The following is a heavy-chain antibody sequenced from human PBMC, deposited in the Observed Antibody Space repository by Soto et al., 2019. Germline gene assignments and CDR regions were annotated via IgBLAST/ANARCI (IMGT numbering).Heavy chain of an antibody. J-gene: IGHJ6*02. Sequence: EVQLVESGGGLVQPGGSLIHSCATSGFTFSSYSINWVRQAPGKGLGWVSYISTSGSTIYYADSVKGRITISRDNARNSVYLQVNSLRVDDTAVYYCAREGGMDVWGQGTTVTVSS. CDR1: GFTFSSYS. CDR3: AREGGMDV. V-gene: IGHV3-48*01. CDR2: ISTSGSTI.